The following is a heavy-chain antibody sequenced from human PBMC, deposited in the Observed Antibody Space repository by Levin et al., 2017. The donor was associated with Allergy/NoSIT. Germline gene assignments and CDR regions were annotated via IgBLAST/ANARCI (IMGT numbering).Heavy chain of an antibody. Sequence: GSGPTLVKPTQTLTLTCTFSGFSLSTSGVGVGWIRQPPGKALEWLALIYWDDDKRYSPSLKSRLTITKDTSKNQVVLTMTNMDPVDTATYYCAQIPGIAVAGAFDIWGQGTMVTVSS. V-gene: IGHV2-5*02. J-gene: IGHJ3*02. CDR1: GFSLSTSGVG. CDR3: AQIPGIAVAGAFDI. CDR2: IYWDDDK. D-gene: IGHD6-19*01.